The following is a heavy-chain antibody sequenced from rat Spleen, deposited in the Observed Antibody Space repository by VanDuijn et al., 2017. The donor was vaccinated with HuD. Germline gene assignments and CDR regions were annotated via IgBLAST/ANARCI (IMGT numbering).Heavy chain of an antibody. V-gene: IGHV2-41*01. CDR3: ASLTTGAGFDY. J-gene: IGHJ2*01. Sequence: QVQLKESGPGLVQPSQTLSLTCTVAGFSLTSYNVHWVRQPPGKGLEWMGVIWNTGGTRYNSALKSRLSISKDTSKSQVFLKMNSLQTEATATYYCASLTTGAGFDYWGQGVMVTVSS. CDR1: GFSLTSYN. CDR2: IWNTGGT. D-gene: IGHD1-10*01.